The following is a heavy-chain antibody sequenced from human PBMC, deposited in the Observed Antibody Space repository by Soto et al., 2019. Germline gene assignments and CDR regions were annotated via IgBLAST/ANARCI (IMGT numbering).Heavy chain of an antibody. Sequence: SETLSLTCTVSGGSISSSSYYWGWIRQPPGKGLEWIGSIYYSGSTYYNPSLKSRVTISVDTSKNQFSLKLSSVTAADTAVYYCARETRADGDYVWENYYYGMDVWGQGTTVTVSS. CDR2: IYYSGST. V-gene: IGHV4-39*02. CDR3: ARETRADGDYVWENYYYGMDV. D-gene: IGHD4-17*01. J-gene: IGHJ6*02. CDR1: GGSISSSSYY.